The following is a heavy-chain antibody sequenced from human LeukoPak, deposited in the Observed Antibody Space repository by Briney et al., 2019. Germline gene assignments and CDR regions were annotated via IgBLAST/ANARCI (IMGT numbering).Heavy chain of an antibody. CDR1: GGSFSRYY. D-gene: IGHD3-3*01. J-gene: IGHJ4*02. CDR2: INHSGST. CDR3: ARAITYYDFWSGYSLDY. Sequence: SETLSLTCAVYGGSFSRYYWSWIRQPPGKGLEWIGEINHSGSTNYNPSLKSRVTISVDTSKNQFSLKLSSVTAADTAVYYCARAITYYDFWSGYSLDYWGQGTLVTVSS. V-gene: IGHV4-34*01.